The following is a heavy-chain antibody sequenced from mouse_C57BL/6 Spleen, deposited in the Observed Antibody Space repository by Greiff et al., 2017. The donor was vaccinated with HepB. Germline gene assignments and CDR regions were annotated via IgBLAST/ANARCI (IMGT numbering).Heavy chain of an antibody. CDR2: IHPNSGST. CDR3: ARSVLHYYAMDY. Sequence: QVQLQQPGAELVKPGASVKLSCKASGYTFTSYWMHWVKQRPGQGLEWIGMIHPNSGSTNYNEKFKSKATLTVDKSSSTAYMHLSSLTSEDSAVYYCARSVLHYYAMDYWGQGTSVTVSS. CDR1: GYTFTSYW. V-gene: IGHV1-64*01. J-gene: IGHJ4*01.